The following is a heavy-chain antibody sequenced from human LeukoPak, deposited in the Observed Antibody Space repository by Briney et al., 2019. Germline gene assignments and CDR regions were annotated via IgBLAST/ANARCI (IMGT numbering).Heavy chain of an antibody. CDR1: GGTFSSYA. J-gene: IGHJ4*02. V-gene: IGHV1-69*04. CDR2: IIPIVGIA. CDR3: AEDYGCEVHY. D-gene: IGHD4-17*01. Sequence: GASVTVSCKASGGTFSSYAISWVRQAPGQGLEWMGRIIPIVGIANYAQKLKGRVTITPHKSTSTAYMELSSLRSEDTAVYYCAEDYGCEVHYWGQGTLVTLSS.